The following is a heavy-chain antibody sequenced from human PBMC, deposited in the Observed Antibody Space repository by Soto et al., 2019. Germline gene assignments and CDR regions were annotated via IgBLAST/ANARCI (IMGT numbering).Heavy chain of an antibody. J-gene: IGHJ4*02. CDR2: MYPGDSDT. CDR1: GDSFTTYW. CDR3: ARSPDYDILTGHYHFDY. V-gene: IGHV5-51*01. Sequence: PGESLKISGMTSGDSFTTYWVGWVRQMPGKGLEWMAIMYPGDSDTKYSPSFQGQVTISADKSTSIAYLQWSSLQASDTAMYYCARSPDYDILTGHYHFDYWGQGTLVTVSS. D-gene: IGHD3-9*01.